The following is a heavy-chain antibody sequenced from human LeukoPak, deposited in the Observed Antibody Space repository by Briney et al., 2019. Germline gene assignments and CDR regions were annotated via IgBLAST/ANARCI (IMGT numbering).Heavy chain of an antibody. V-gene: IGHV5-51*01. CDR1: GYTFNMYW. Sequence: GESLKISCKGSGYTFNMYWIGWVRQMPGKGLEWMGIIYPGDSDTRYSPSFQGQVTISADKSISTAYLQWSSLKASDTAMYYCARLFSCSDGSCYGDYWGQGTLVTVPS. CDR3: ARLFSCSDGSCYGDY. D-gene: IGHD2-15*01. J-gene: IGHJ4*02. CDR2: IYPGDSDT.